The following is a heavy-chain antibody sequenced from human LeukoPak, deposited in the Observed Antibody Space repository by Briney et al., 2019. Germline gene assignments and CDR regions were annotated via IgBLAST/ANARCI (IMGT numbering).Heavy chain of an antibody. D-gene: IGHD2-2*02. J-gene: IGHJ4*02. CDR2: IRSKANSYAT. CDR3: TREYCSSTSCYNY. CDR1: GFTFSGSA. V-gene: IGHV3-73*01. Sequence: GGSLRLSCAASGFTFSGSAMHWVRQASGKGLEWVGRIRSKANSYATAYAASVKGRFTISRDDSKNTAYLQMNSLKTEDTAVYYCTREYCSSTSCYNYWGQGTLVTVSS.